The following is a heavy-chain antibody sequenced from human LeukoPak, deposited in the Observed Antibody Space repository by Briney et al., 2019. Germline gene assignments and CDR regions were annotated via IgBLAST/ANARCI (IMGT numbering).Heavy chain of an antibody. CDR1: GFTFSSYG. V-gene: IGHV3-30*02. D-gene: IGHD5-12*01. Sequence: GGXLRLSCAASGFTFSSYGMHWVRQAPGKGLEWVAFIRYDGSNKYYADSVKGGFTIYRENSKNTLYLQMNSLRAEDTAVYYCAKDPDSGERGYDPSFDYWGQGTLVTVSS. CDR2: IRYDGSNK. J-gene: IGHJ4*02. CDR3: AKDPDSGERGYDPSFDY.